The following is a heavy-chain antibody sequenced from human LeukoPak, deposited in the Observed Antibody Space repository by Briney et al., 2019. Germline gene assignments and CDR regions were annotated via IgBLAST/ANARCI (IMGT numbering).Heavy chain of an antibody. CDR3: ARDFCSSEACPFRDDAFDI. CDR2: IIPIFGTA. CDR1: GGTFSSYA. V-gene: IGHV1-69*13. Sequence: ASVKVSCKASGGTFSSYAISWVRQAPGQGLEWMGGIIPIFGTANYAQKFQGRVTITADESTSTAYMELSSLRSEDTAVYYCARDFCSSEACPFRDDAFDIWGQGTKVTVSS. D-gene: IGHD2-2*01. J-gene: IGHJ3*02.